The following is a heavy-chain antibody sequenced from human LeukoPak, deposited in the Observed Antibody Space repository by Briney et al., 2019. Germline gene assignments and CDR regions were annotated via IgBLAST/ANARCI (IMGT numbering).Heavy chain of an antibody. CDR2: IYYSGST. J-gene: IGHJ4*02. Sequence: PSETLSLTCTVSGGSISSSSYYWGWIRQPPGKGLEWIGSIYYSGSTYYNPSLKSRFTISVDTTKNQFSLKLSSVTAADTAVYYCARVMDSSGYYPFDYWGQGTLVTVSS. CDR1: GGSISSSSYY. V-gene: IGHV4-39*07. D-gene: IGHD3-22*01. CDR3: ARVMDSSGYYPFDY.